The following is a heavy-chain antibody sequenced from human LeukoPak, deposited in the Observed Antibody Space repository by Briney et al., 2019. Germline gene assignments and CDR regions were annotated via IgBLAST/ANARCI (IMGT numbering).Heavy chain of an antibody. CDR2: ISSSSSYV. J-gene: IGHJ4*02. CDR3: ARGRGYDFWSGSDDFDY. D-gene: IGHD3-3*01. V-gene: IGHV3-21*01. Sequence: GGSLRLSCAASGFTFSSYAMSWVRQAPGKGLEWVSSISSSSSYVYYADSVKGRFTISRDNAKNSLYLQMNSLRAEDTAVYYCARGRGYDFWSGSDDFDYWGQGTLVTVSS. CDR1: GFTFSSYA.